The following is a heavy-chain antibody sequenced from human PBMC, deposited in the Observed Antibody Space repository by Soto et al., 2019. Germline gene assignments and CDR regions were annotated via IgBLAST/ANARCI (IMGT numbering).Heavy chain of an antibody. J-gene: IGHJ4*02. CDR3: ASSLL. V-gene: IGHV3-7*01. CDR1: GFTFSRYW. Sequence: EVQMVESGGGLVQPGGSLRLSCAASGFTFSRYWMDWVRQAPGKGLEWVANIKEDGSEINYVDSVKGRYTISRDNAKNSLYLQMNSLIVEDTAVYYCASSLLRGQGTLVTVSS. CDR2: IKEDGSEI.